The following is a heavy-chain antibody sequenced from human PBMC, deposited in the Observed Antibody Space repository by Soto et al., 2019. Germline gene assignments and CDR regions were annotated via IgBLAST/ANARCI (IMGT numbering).Heavy chain of an antibody. Sequence: PGGSLRLSCAASGFTFSSYAMSWVRQAPGKGLEWVSAISGSGGSTYYADSVKGRFTISRDNSKNTLYLQMNSLRAEDTAVYYCARDPLIGDTDYGLDVWGQGTTVTVSS. CDR1: GFTFSSYA. CDR3: ARDPLIGDTDYGLDV. J-gene: IGHJ6*02. CDR2: ISGSGGST. V-gene: IGHV3-23*01. D-gene: IGHD2-21*01.